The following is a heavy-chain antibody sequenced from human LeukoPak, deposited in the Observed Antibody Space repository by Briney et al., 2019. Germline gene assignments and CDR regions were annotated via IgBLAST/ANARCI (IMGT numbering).Heavy chain of an antibody. J-gene: IGHJ4*02. CDR3: AKDLHLGYCTNGVCYKGDPSGY. D-gene: IGHD2-8*01. V-gene: IGHV3-23*01. Sequence: PGGSLRLSCAASGFTFSSYAMSWVRQAPGKGLEWVSAISGSGGSTYYADSVKGRFTISRDNSKNTLYLQMNNLRAEHTAVYYCAKDLHLGYCTNGVCYKGDPSGYWGQGTLVTVSS. CDR1: GFTFSSYA. CDR2: ISGSGGST.